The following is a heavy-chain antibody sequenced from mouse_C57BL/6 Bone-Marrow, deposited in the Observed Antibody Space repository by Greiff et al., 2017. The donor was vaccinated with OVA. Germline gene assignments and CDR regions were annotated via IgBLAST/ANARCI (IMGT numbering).Heavy chain of an antibody. CDR1: GFTITNTY. Sequence: VQLQQSVAELVRPGASVKLSCTASGFTITNTYMHWVKQRPEQGLEWIGRIDPANGNTKYAPKFQGKATITADTSSNPAYLQLSSLTAEDTAIYYWAGWLPWDYYAMDYWGQGTSVTVSS. CDR2: IDPANGNT. D-gene: IGHD2-2*01. V-gene: IGHV14-3*01. CDR3: AGWLPWDYYAMDY. J-gene: IGHJ4*01.